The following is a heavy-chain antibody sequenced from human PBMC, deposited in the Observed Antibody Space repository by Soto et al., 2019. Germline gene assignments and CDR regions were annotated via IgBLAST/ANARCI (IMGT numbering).Heavy chain of an antibody. J-gene: IGHJ4*02. V-gene: IGHV3-48*03. CDR1: GFTFSSYE. CDR3: ARDRYSSGWYGGGLIDY. CDR2: ISSSGSTI. Sequence: EVQLVESGGGLVQPGGSLRLSCAASGFTFSSYEMNWVRQAPGKGLEWVLYISSSGSTIYYADSVKGRFTISRDNAKNSLYLQMNSLRAEDTAVYYCARDRYSSGWYGGGLIDYWGQGTLVTVSS. D-gene: IGHD6-19*01.